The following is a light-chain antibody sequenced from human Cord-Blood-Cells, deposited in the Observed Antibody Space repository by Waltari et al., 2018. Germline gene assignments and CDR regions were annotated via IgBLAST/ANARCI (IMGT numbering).Light chain of an antibody. Sequence: QSALTQPRSVSGSPGQSVTISCTGTSSDVGGYNYGSWYQQHPGKAPKLMIYDVSKRPAGVPDRVAGSKSVNTASLTISGLQAEDEADYYCCSYAGSYTWVFGGGTKLTVL. CDR3: CSYAGSYTWV. CDR1: SSDVGGYNY. CDR2: DVS. V-gene: IGLV2-11*01. J-gene: IGLJ3*02.